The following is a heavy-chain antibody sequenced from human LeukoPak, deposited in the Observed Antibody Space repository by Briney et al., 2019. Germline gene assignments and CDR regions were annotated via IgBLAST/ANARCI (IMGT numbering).Heavy chain of an antibody. CDR3: AREPGRVRGVIILDY. CDR1: GFTFSDYY. D-gene: IGHD3-10*01. V-gene: IGHV3-11*04. J-gene: IGHJ4*02. CDR2: ISSSGSTI. Sequence: GGSLRLSCAASGFTFSDYYMSWSRQAPGKGLEWGSYISSSGSTIYYADSVKGRFTISRDNAKNSLYLQMNSLRAEDTAGYYCAREPGRVRGVIILDYWGQGALVTASS.